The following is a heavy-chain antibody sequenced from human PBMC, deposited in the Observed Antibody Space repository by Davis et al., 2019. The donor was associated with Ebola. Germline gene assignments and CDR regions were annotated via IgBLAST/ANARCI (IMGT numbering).Heavy chain of an antibody. V-gene: IGHV3-30-3*01. D-gene: IGHD3-3*01. CDR2: ISYDGSNK. J-gene: IGHJ4*02. CDR1: GFTFSSYA. CDR3: ARLPYYDFWSGYYNDFDY. Sequence: GESLKISCAASGFTFSSYAMHWVRQAPGKGLEWVAVISYDGSNKYYADSVKGRFTISRDNSKNTLYLQMNSLRAEDTAVYYCARLPYYDFWSGYYNDFDYWGQGTLVTVSS.